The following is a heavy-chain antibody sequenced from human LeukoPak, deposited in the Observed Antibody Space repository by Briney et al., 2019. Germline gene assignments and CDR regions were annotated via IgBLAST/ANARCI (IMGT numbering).Heavy chain of an antibody. V-gene: IGHV4-61*01. CDR3: ARERRSGTYYYFDY. Sequence: SETLSLTCTVSGGSISSSSYYWSWIRQPPGKGLEWIGYIAYSGSTNYNPSLKSRVSMSVHTSKNQFSLKLSSVTAADKAVYYCARERRSGTYYYFDYWGQGILVTVSS. J-gene: IGHJ4*02. CDR1: GGSISSSSYY. CDR2: IAYSGST. D-gene: IGHD3-10*01.